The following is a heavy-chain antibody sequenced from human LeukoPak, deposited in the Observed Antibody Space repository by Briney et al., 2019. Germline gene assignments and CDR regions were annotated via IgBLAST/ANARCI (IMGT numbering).Heavy chain of an antibody. J-gene: IGHJ4*02. CDR2: ISNDGSKY. V-gene: IGHV3-30-3*01. D-gene: IGHD7-27*01. Sequence: PGGSLRPSCAAFRFTFSSYPMHWVRQAPGKGLEWVALISNDGSKYYYADSVRGRFTISRDISKNTLSLQMNSLRTEDTAVYYCARGDWGGYFDYWGPGTLVTVSS. CDR1: RFTFSSYP. CDR3: ARGDWGGYFDY.